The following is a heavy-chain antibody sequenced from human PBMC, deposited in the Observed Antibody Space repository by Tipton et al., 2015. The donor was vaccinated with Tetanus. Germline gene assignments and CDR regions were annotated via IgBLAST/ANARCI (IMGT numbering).Heavy chain of an antibody. CDR2: IYFNGAT. CDR3: ARSGSYYGARLFDY. Sequence: TLSLTCTVSGGSVRSDSYYWTWIRQPPGKGLEWIGYIYFNGATNYNPSLKSRVTMSVDTSKDQFSLSLNSVTTADTAVYYCARSGSYYGARLFDYWGQGTLVSVSS. D-gene: IGHD1-26*01. J-gene: IGHJ4*02. V-gene: IGHV4-61*01. CDR1: GGSVRSDSYY.